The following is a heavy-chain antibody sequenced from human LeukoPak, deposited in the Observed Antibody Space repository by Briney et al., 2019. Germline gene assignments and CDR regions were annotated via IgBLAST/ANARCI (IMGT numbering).Heavy chain of an antibody. CDR2: ISSRSSTI. CDR3: ARNYYDSSAYYYFDY. V-gene: IGHV3-48*02. CDR1: GFTFSSYS. Sequence: PGGSLRLSCAASGFTFSSYSMNWVRQAPGKGLEWVSYISSRSSTIYYADSVKGRFTISRDNAKNSLYLQMNSLRDEDTAVYYCARNYYDSSAYYYFDYWGQGTLVTVSS. J-gene: IGHJ4*02. D-gene: IGHD3-22*01.